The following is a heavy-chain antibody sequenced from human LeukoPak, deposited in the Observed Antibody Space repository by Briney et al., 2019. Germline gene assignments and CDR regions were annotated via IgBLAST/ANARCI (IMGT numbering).Heavy chain of an antibody. CDR1: GYTFTGYY. Sequence: ASVKVSCKASGYTFTGYYMHWVRQAPGQGLEWMGWINPNSGGTNYAQKFQGRVTMTRDTSISTAYMELSRLRSDDTAVYYCARVSILTGYYNFDYWGQGTLVTVSS. V-gene: IGHV1-2*02. CDR3: ARVSILTGYYNFDY. CDR2: INPNSGGT. J-gene: IGHJ4*02. D-gene: IGHD3-9*01.